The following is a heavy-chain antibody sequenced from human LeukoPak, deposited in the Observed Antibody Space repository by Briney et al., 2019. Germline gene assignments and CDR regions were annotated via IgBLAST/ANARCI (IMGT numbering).Heavy chain of an antibody. D-gene: IGHD5-12*01. CDR3: TTAPYDIYYYMDV. CDR1: GFTFSNGW. J-gene: IGHJ6*03. CDR2: IKSKTDGGTT. V-gene: IGHV3-15*01. Sequence: GGSLRLSCAASGFTFSNGWMNWVRQAPGKGLEWVGRIKSKTDGGTTDYAAPVKGRFTISRDDSKNTLYLQMNSLKTEDTAVYYCTTAPYDIYYYMDVWGKGTTVTVSS.